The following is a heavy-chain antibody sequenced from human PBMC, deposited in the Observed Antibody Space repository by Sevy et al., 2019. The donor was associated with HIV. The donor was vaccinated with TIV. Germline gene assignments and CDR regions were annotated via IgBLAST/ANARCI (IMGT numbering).Heavy chain of an antibody. CDR2: ISSSSSYI. D-gene: IGHD3-9*01. CDR1: GFTFSSYS. J-gene: IGHJ6*02. Sequence: GESLKISCTASGFTFSSYSMNWVRQAPGKGLEWVSSISSSSSYIYYADSVKGRFTISRDNAKNSLYLQMNSLRAEDTAVYYCARPMVPDLGHYDILTGYYNIYYYYGMDVWGQGTTVTVSS. CDR3: ARPMVPDLGHYDILTGYYNIYYYYGMDV. V-gene: IGHV3-21*01.